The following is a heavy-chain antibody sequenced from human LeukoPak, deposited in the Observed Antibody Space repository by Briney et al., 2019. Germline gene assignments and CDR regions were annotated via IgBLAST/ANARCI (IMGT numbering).Heavy chain of an antibody. CDR1: GYTLTGYY. D-gene: IGHD1-1*01. V-gene: IGHV1-2*02. CDR2: INPNSGGT. Sequence: ASVKVSCKASGYTLTGYYMHWVRQAPGQGLEWMGWINPNSGGTNYTQKFQGRVTITRDTSISTAYMELSRLRSDDTAVYYCARVDWNDYWFDPWGQGTLVTVSS. J-gene: IGHJ5*02. CDR3: ARVDWNDYWFDP.